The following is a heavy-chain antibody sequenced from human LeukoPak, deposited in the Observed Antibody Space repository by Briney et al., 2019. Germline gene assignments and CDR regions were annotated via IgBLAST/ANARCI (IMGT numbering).Heavy chain of an antibody. J-gene: IGHJ4*02. D-gene: IGHD4-23*01. CDR2: ISSSSSYI. V-gene: IGHV3-21*01. Sequence: TARGSLRPSCAASGFTFSSYSMNWVRQAPGKGLEWDSSISSSSSYIYYADSVKGRFTISRDNAKISLYLQMNSLRAEDTAVYYCARGFDRGNSFPDDYWGQGTLVTVSS. CDR1: GFTFSSYS. CDR3: ARGFDRGNSFPDDY.